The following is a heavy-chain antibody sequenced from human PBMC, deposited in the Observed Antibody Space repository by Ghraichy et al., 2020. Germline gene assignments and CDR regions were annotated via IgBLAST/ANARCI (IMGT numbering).Heavy chain of an antibody. D-gene: IGHD3-3*01. CDR2: INPNSGGT. CDR1: GYTFTGYY. J-gene: IGHJ4*02. Sequence: ASVKVSCKASGYTFTGYYMHWVRQAPGQGLEWMGWINPNSGGTNYAQKFQGWVTMTRDTSISTAYMELSRLRSDDTAVYYCARVAYYDFWSGNEEYYFDYWGQGTLVTVSS. CDR3: ARVAYYDFWSGNEEYYFDY. V-gene: IGHV1-2*04.